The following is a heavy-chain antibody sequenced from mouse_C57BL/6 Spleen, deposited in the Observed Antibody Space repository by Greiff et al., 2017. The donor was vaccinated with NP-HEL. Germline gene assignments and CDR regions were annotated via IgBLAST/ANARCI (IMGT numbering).Heavy chain of an antibody. Sequence: EVQLQESGPELVKPGASVKISCKASGYSFTDYNMNWVKQSNGKSLEWIGVINPNYGTTSYNQKFKGKATLTVDQTSSTAYMQLNSLTSEDSAVYYCARERAYDGYCFAYWGQGTLVTVSA. CDR2: INPNYGTT. V-gene: IGHV1-39*01. J-gene: IGHJ3*01. CDR3: ARERAYDGYCFAY. CDR1: GYSFTDYN. D-gene: IGHD2-3*01.